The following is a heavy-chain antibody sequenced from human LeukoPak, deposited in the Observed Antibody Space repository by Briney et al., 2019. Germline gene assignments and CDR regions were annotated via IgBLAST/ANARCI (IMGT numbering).Heavy chain of an antibody. D-gene: IGHD4-17*01. CDR2: IYYSGST. V-gene: IGHV4-61*01. Sequence: PSETLSLTCTVSGGSISSSSYYWSWIRQPPGKGLEWLGYIYYSGSTNYNPSLKSRVTISVDTSKNQFSLKLTSVTAADTAVYYCARVSTVTTAPQFDYWGQRTLVTVSS. CDR1: GGSISSSSYY. J-gene: IGHJ4*02. CDR3: ARVSTVTTAPQFDY.